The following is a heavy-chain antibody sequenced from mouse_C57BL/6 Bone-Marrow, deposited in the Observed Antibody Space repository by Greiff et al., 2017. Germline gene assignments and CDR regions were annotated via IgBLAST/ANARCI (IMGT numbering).Heavy chain of an antibody. V-gene: IGHV5-17*01. CDR3: ARNYYFDY. Sequence: EVKLVESGGGLVKPGGSLQLSCAASGFTFSDYGMHWVRQAPEKGLEWVAYISSGSSTIYYADTVKGRFTISRDNAKNTLFLQMTSLRSEDTAMYYCARNYYFDYWGQGTTLTVSS. CDR2: ISSGSSTI. CDR1: GFTFSDYG. J-gene: IGHJ2*01.